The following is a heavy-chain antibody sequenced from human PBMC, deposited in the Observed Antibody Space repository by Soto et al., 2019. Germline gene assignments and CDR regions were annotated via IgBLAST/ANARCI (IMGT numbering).Heavy chain of an antibody. Sequence: PGGSLRLSCAASGFTFSSYGMHWVRQAPGKGLEWVAVIWYDGSNKYYADSVKGRFTISRDNSKNTLYLQMNSLRAEDTAVYYCARGSYSSSWYSSPAGAYYYYGMDVWGQGTTVTVSS. V-gene: IGHV3-33*01. CDR2: IWYDGSNK. CDR3: ARGSYSSSWYSSPAGAYYYYGMDV. D-gene: IGHD6-13*01. CDR1: GFTFSSYG. J-gene: IGHJ6*02.